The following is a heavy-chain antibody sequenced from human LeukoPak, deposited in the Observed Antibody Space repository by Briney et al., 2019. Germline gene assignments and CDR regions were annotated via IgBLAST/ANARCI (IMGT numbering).Heavy chain of an antibody. J-gene: IGHJ2*01. CDR1: GFTFSSYD. D-gene: IGHD3-10*01. Sequence: PGGSLRLSCAASGFTFSSYDIHWVRQAPGKGLEWVAFIRYDGSNKYYADSVRGRFTISRDNSKNTLYLETNSLRAEDTAVYYCARDRMGAIMYFDVWGRGTLVTVSS. V-gene: IGHV3-30*02. CDR2: IRYDGSNK. CDR3: ARDRMGAIMYFDV.